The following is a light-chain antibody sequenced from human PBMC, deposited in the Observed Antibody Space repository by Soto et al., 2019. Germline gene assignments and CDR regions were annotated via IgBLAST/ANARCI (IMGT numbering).Light chain of an antibody. J-gene: IGKJ4*01. CDR3: QQSYSTPLT. CDR1: QSISSY. CDR2: AAS. V-gene: IGKV1-39*01. Sequence: DIQMTQSPSSLSASVGDRVTITCRASQSISSYLNWYQQKPGKAPKLLIYAASSLHSGVPSRFSGSGSGTDFTLTISSLQPEDFATYYCQQSYSTPLTFGAGTKVEIK.